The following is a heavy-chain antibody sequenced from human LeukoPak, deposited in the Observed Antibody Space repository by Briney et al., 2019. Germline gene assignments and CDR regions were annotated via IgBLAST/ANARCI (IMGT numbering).Heavy chain of an antibody. CDR1: GGSISSGSYY. V-gene: IGHV4-61*01. D-gene: IGHD3-22*01. CDR3: ARVTYYYDSSGYYYGYYFDY. J-gene: IGHJ4*02. CDR2: IYYSGST. Sequence: SETLSLTCTVSGGSISSGSYYWSWIRQPPGKGLEWIGYIYYSGSTNYNPSLKSRVTISVDTSKNQFSLKLSSVTAADTAVYYCARVTYYYDSSGYYYGYYFDYWGQGTLVTVSS.